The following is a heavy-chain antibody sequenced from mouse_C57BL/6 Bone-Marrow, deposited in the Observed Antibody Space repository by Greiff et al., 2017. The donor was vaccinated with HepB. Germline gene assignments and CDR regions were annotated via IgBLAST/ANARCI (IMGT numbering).Heavy chain of an antibody. CDR1: GYAFSSSW. J-gene: IGHJ1*03. D-gene: IGHD1-1*01. Sequence: VKLVESGPELVKPGASVKISCKASGYAFSSSWMNWVKQRPGKGLEWIGRIYPGDGDTNYNGKFKGKATLTADKSSSTAYMQLSSLTSEDSAVYFCARVGAVVDWYFDVWGTGTTVTVSS. CDR2: IYPGDGDT. CDR3: ARVGAVVDWYFDV. V-gene: IGHV1-82*01.